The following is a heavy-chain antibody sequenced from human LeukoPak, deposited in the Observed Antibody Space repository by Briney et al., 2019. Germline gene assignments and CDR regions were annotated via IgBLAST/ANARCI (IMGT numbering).Heavy chain of an antibody. D-gene: IGHD3-10*01. CDR3: ARGLRRMVRGARTTYYFDY. V-gene: IGHV1-8*01. CDR2: MNPNSGNT. CDR1: GYTFTSYD. Sequence: ASVKVSCKASGYTFTSYDSNWVRQATGQGLEWMGWMNPNSGNTGYAQKFQGRVTMTRNTSISTAYMELSSLRSEDTAVYYCARGLRRMVRGARTTYYFDYWGQGTLVTVSS. J-gene: IGHJ4*02.